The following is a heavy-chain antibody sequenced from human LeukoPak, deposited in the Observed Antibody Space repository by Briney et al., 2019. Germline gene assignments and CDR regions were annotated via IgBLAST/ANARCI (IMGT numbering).Heavy chain of an antibody. D-gene: IGHD6-6*01. CDR3: AKDRDSSSFALYYFDY. Sequence: PGGSLRLSCAASGFTFSNFAMSWVRQAPGKGLEWVSGISSSGGTTYYADSVKGRFTVSRDKSKSTLYLQMNSLRVEDTAVYFCAKDRDSSSFALYYFDYWGQGAHVTVSS. CDR1: GFTFSNFA. V-gene: IGHV3-23*01. J-gene: IGHJ4*02. CDR2: ISSSGGTT.